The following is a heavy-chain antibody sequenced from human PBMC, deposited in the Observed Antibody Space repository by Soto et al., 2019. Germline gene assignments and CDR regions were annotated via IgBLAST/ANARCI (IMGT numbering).Heavy chain of an antibody. J-gene: IGHJ5*02. CDR1: GGSVSSGSYY. CDR2: IYYSGST. Sequence: QVQLQESGPGLVKPSETLSLTCTVSGGSVSSGSYYWSWIRQPPGKGLEWIGYIYYSGSTNYNPSLKSRVTISVSTPKNQFSLKLSSVTAADTAVYYCARDYRGDYPHPDGWFDPWGQGTLVTVSS. D-gene: IGHD4-17*01. V-gene: IGHV4-61*01. CDR3: ARDYRGDYPHPDGWFDP.